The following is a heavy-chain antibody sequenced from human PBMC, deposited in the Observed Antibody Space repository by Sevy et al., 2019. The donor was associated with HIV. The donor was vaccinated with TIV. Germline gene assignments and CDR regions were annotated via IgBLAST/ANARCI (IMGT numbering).Heavy chain of an antibody. D-gene: IGHD3-3*01. CDR1: GFSVSTNY. CDR3: ASTDFWNAYNAY. V-gene: IGHV3-53*01. CDR2: IYSGGST. J-gene: IGHJ4*02. Sequence: GGSLRLSCAASGFSVSTNYMTWLRLAPGKGLEWVSIIYSGGSTYYVDSVKGRFTISGDNSKNTLYLQMNSLRVEDTAVYYCASTDFWNAYNAYWGQGTLVTVSS.